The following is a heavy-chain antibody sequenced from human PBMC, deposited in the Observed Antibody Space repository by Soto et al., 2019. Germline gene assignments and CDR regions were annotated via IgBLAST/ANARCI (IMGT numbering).Heavy chain of an antibody. V-gene: IGHV1-18*01. Sequence: ASVKVACKASGYTFTSYGISWVRQAPGQGLEGMGWISAYNGNTNYAQKLQGRATMTTDTSTSTAYMELRSLRSDDTAVYYCARDSYCSSTSCYRISVWFDPWGQGTLVTVS. CDR1: GYTFTSYG. CDR3: ARDSYCSSTSCYRISVWFDP. CDR2: ISAYNGNT. J-gene: IGHJ5*02. D-gene: IGHD2-2*01.